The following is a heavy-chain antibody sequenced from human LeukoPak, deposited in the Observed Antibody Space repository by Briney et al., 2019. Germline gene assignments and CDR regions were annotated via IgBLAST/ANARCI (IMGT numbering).Heavy chain of an antibody. CDR1: GFTFSSYW. Sequence: GGSLRLSCAASGFTFSSYWMTWVSQAPGKGLEWVANINQDGSEKYYVDSVKDRFTISRDNTKNSLSLQMNALRADDTAVYYCARDPRIAVAGHLDCWGQGSRVIVSS. J-gene: IGHJ4*02. CDR2: INQDGSEK. V-gene: IGHV3-7*01. D-gene: IGHD6-19*01. CDR3: ARDPRIAVAGHLDC.